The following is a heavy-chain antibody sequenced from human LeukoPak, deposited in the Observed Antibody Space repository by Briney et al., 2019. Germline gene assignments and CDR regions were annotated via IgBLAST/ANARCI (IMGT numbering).Heavy chain of an antibody. J-gene: IGHJ2*01. CDR1: GFTFSSYS. Sequence: GGSLRLSCAASGFTFSSYSMNWVRQAPGKGLEWVSYISSSSSTIYYADSVKGRFTISRDNAKNSQYLQMNSLRAEDTAVYYCARGGVTPHYWYFDLWGRGTLVTVSS. D-gene: IGHD4-23*01. CDR3: ARGGVTPHYWYFDL. V-gene: IGHV3-48*04. CDR2: ISSSSSTI.